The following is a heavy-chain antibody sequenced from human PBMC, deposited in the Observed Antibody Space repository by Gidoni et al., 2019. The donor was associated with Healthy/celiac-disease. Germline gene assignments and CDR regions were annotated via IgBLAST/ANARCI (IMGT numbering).Heavy chain of an antibody. D-gene: IGHD1-26*01. Sequence: VPLVESGGGVVQPGRSLRLSCAASGFTFSSYGRHWVRQALGKGLEWVAVIWYDGSKKYYADSVKGRLTISRDNSKNTLYLQMNSLRAEDTAVYYCARSQGAVGARLSTYWGQGTLVTVSS. V-gene: IGHV3-33*01. CDR1: GFTFSSYG. CDR2: IWYDGSKK. CDR3: ARSQGAVGARLSTY. J-gene: IGHJ4*02.